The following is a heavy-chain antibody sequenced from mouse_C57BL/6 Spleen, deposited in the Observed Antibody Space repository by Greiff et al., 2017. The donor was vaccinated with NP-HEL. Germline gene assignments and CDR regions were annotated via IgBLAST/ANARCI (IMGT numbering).Heavy chain of an antibody. V-gene: IGHV5-17*01. D-gene: IGHD1-1*01. CDR1: GFTFSDYG. CDR2: ISSGSSTI. J-gene: IGHJ1*03. Sequence: EVMLVESGGGLVKPGGSLKLSCAASGFTFSDYGMHWVRQAPEKGLEWVAYISSGSSTIYYADTVKGRFTISRDNAKNTLFLQMTILRSEDTAMYYCATNYYGSSYGYFDVWGTGTTVTVSS. CDR3: ATNYYGSSYGYFDV.